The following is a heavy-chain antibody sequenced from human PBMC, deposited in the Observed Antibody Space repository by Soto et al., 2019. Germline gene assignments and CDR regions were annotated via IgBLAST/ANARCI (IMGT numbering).Heavy chain of an antibody. CDR3: ARVGKAAGTWLDY. D-gene: IGHD6-13*01. CDR1: GYTFTSYA. CDR2: INAGNGNT. V-gene: IGHV1-3*01. Sequence: QVQLVQSGAEVKKPGASVKVSCKASGYTFTSYAMHWVRQAPGQRLEWMGWINAGNGNTKYSQKFQGRVTITRDTPASTAYMERSSLRSEDTAVYYCARVGKAAGTWLDYWGQGTLVTVSS. J-gene: IGHJ4*02.